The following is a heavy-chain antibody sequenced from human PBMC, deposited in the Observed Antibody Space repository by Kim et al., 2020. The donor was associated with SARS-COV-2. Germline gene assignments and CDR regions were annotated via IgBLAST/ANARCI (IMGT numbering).Heavy chain of an antibody. D-gene: IGHD1-26*01. CDR1: GGSISSGSYY. CDR2: IYTSGST. CDR3: ARTTRPFYYYYGMDV. V-gene: IGHV4-61*02. Sequence: SETLSLTCTVSGGSISSGSYYWSWIRQPAGKGLEWIGRIYTSGSTNYNPSLKSRVTISVDTSKNQFSLKLSSVTAADTAVYYCARTTRPFYYYYGMDVWGQGTTVTVSS. J-gene: IGHJ6*02.